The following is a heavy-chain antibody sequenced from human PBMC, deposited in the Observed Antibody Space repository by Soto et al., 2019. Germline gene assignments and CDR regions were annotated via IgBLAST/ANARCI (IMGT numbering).Heavy chain of an antibody. D-gene: IGHD1-26*01. J-gene: IGHJ4*02. V-gene: IGHV3-73*02. CDR3: ARLWSEREPNFDS. CDR1: GYTFSDSA. Sequence: EVQLVESGGGLVQPGGSLKLSCAASGYTFSDSAMHWVRQASGKGLEWVGRIRSKANSYATVYAESVKGRFTISRDDSKNTAYLQMNSLKTEDTAVYYCARLWSEREPNFDSWGQGTLVSVSS. CDR2: IRSKANSYAT.